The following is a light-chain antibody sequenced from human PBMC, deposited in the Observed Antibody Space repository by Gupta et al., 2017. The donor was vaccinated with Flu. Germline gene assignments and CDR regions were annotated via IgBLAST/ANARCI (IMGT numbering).Light chain of an antibody. J-gene: IGLJ1*01. CDR1: NIGSRS. CDR3: QVWDDSRDSYV. CDR2: DDN. V-gene: IGLV3-21*02. Sequence: SYVLTQPPSVSVTPGQTATITCGGSNIGSRSVHWYQQKSGQAPVLGVYDDNERPSGIPERVSGSNSGNTATLTISRVEAGDEADYYCQVWDDSRDSYVFGPGTK.